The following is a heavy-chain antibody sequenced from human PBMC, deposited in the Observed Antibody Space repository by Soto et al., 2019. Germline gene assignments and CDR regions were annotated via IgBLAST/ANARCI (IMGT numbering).Heavy chain of an antibody. D-gene: IGHD1-7*01. CDR1: GGSISSYY. CDR2: IYYSGST. V-gene: IGHV4-59*01. CDR3: ARELWNYFGVWFDP. Sequence: SETLSLTCTVSGGSISSYYWSWIRQPPGKGLEWIGYIYYSGSTNYNPSLKSRVTISVDTSKNQFSLKLSSVTAADTAVYYCARELWNYFGVWFDPWGQGTLVTVSS. J-gene: IGHJ5*02.